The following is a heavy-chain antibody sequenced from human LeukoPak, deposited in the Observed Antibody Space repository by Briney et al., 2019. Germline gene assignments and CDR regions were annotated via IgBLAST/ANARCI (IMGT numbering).Heavy chain of an antibody. CDR2: IYSAGST. Sequence: PGGSLRLSCVVSGFTVSSNYMSRVRQAPGKGLEWVSIIYSAGSTYYADSVKGRFTISRDNSKNTVYLQMNSLRAEDTAVYYCARANSATIPGVDPWGQGTLVTVSS. D-gene: IGHD1-26*01. CDR1: GFTVSSNY. CDR3: ARANSATIPGVDP. V-gene: IGHV3-53*01. J-gene: IGHJ5*02.